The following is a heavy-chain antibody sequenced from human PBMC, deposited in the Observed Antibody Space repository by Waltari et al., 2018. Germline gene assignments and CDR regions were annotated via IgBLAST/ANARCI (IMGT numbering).Heavy chain of an antibody. J-gene: IGHJ6*02. CDR3: ARERYSYGLGAYYYYGMDV. Sequence: GESGGGLIQPGGSLRLSCAASGFTVSSNYMSWVRQAPGKGLEWVSVIYSGGSTYYADSVKGRFTISRDNSKNTLYLQMNSLRAEDTAVYYCARERYSYGLGAYYYYGMDVWGQGTTVTVSS. V-gene: IGHV3-53*01. CDR1: GFTVSSNY. D-gene: IGHD5-18*01. CDR2: IYSGGST.